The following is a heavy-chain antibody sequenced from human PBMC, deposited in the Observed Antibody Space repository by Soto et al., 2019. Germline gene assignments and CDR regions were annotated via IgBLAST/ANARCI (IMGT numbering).Heavy chain of an antibody. CDR3: ARQNYDYGDYQSWFDP. J-gene: IGHJ5*02. CDR2: IYYSGST. D-gene: IGHD4-17*01. Sequence: SETLSLTCTVSGGSISSYYWSWIRQPPGKGLEWIGYIYYSGSTNYNPSLKSRVTISVDTSKNQFSLKLSSVTAADTAVYYCARQNYDYGDYQSWFDPWGQGTLVTVSS. CDR1: GGSISSYY. V-gene: IGHV4-59*08.